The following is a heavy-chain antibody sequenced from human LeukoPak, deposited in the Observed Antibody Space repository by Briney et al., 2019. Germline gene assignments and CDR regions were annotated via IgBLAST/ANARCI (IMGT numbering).Heavy chain of an antibody. CDR2: IYTSGST. CDR1: GGSISSYY. D-gene: IGHD6-19*01. Sequence: SETLSLTCTVSGGSISSYYWSWIRQPPGKGLEWIGYIYTSGSTNYNPSLKSRVTISVDTSKNQFSLKLSSVTAADTAVYYCVRHPSGWYFDYWGQGTLVTVSS. CDR3: VRHPSGWYFDY. J-gene: IGHJ4*02. V-gene: IGHV4-4*09.